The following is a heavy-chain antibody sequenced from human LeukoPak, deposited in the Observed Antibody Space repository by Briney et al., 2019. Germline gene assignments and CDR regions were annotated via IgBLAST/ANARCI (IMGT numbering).Heavy chain of an antibody. D-gene: IGHD1-26*01. V-gene: IGHV3-74*01. J-gene: IGHJ3*02. Sequence: PGGSLRLSCEGSGITLRNYGMHWVRQGPGKGLVWVSRIYSEGSRTTYADSVRGRFTISGDNAKNTLYLQMNSLRADDTAVYYCARSGRGGAFDIWGQGTMVTVSS. CDR1: GITLRNYG. CDR2: IYSEGSRT. CDR3: ARSGRGGAFDI.